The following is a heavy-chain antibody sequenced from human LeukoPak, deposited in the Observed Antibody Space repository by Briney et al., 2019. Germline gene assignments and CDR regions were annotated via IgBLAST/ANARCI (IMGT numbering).Heavy chain of an antibody. D-gene: IGHD3-3*01. CDR3: ARGTEFLEWLLDEWFDP. CDR1: GFTFSCYW. Sequence: GGSLRLSCAASGFTFSCYWMSWVRQAPGKGLEWVANIKHDGSEKYYVDSVKGRFTISRDNAKNSLYLQMNSLRAEDTAVYYCARGTEFLEWLLDEWFDPWGQGTLVTVSS. J-gene: IGHJ5*02. CDR2: IKHDGSEK. V-gene: IGHV3-7*01.